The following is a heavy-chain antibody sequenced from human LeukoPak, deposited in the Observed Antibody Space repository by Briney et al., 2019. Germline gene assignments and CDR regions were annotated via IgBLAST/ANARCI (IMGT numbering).Heavy chain of an antibody. J-gene: IGHJ3*02. CDR2: ISSSGSTI. V-gene: IGHV3-48*03. CDR3: ATSAPNWNDMFI. CDR1: GFTFSSYE. D-gene: IGHD1-1*01. Sequence: GGSLRLSCAASGFTFSSYEMNWVRQAPGKGLEWVSYISSSGSTIYYADSVKGRFTISRDNSKNTLYLQMHNLRAEDTAVYYCATSAPNWNDMFIWGQGTMVTVSS.